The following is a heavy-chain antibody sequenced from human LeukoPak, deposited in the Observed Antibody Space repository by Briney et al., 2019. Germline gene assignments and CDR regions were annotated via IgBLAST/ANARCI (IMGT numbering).Heavy chain of an antibody. CDR2: IYHSGST. CDR1: GYSISSGYY. J-gene: IGHJ6*03. D-gene: IGHD6-19*01. CDR3: ARNFIAVAGTPKTYYYYYMDV. Sequence: SETLSLTCTVSGYSISSGYYWGWIRQPPGKGLEWIGSIYHSGSTYYNPSLKSRVTISVDTSKNQFSLKLSSVTAADTAVYYCARNFIAVAGTPKTYYYYYMDVWGKGTTVTISS. V-gene: IGHV4-38-2*02.